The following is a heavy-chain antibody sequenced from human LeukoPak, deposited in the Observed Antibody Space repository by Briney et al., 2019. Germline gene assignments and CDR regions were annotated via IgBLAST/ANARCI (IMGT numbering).Heavy chain of an antibody. D-gene: IGHD2-8*02. CDR1: GGSISSYY. Sequence: SETLTLTCTVSGGSISSYYWSWIRQPPGKGLEWIGSIYHSGSTHYNPSLKSRVTISVDTSKNQFSLRLSSVTAADTAIYYCARSVTGGSYYLDSWGQGTLVTVSS. J-gene: IGHJ4*02. CDR3: ARSVTGGSYYLDS. CDR2: IYHSGST. V-gene: IGHV4-59*08.